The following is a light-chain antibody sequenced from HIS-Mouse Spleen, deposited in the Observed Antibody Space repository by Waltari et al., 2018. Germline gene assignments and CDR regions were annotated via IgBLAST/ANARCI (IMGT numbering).Light chain of an antibody. V-gene: IGLV2-14*03. J-gene: IGLJ3*02. CDR2: DVS. CDR1: SSDVGGYNY. CDR3: SSYTSSSTRV. Sequence: QSALTQPASVSGSPGQSITISCTGTSSDVGGYNYVSLYQQHPGKAPKLMIYDVSNRPPGVSNRFAGSKSGNTASLTISWLQAEDEADYYCSSYTSSSTRVFGGGTKLTVL.